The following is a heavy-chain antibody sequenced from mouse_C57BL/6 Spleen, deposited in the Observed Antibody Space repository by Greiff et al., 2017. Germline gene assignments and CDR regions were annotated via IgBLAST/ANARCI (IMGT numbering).Heavy chain of an antibody. D-gene: IGHD1-1*01. CDR3: ARSTYYGSSYLYYFDY. Sequence: EVQLQQSGPELVKPGASVKIPCKASGYTFTDYNMDWVKQSHGKSLEWIGDINPNNGGPIYNQKFKGKATLTVDKSSSTAYMELRSLTSEDTAVYYCARSTYYGSSYLYYFDYWGQGTTLTVSS. V-gene: IGHV1-18*01. CDR1: GYTFTDYN. CDR2: INPNNGGP. J-gene: IGHJ2*01.